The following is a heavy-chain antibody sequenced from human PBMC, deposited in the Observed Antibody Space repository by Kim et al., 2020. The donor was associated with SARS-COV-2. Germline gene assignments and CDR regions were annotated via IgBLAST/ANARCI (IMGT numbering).Heavy chain of an antibody. D-gene: IGHD6-13*01. V-gene: IGHV3-30-3*01. Sequence: GGSLRLSCAASGFTFSSYAMHWVRQAPGKGLEWVAVISYDGSNKYYADSVKGRFTISRDNSKNTLYLQMNSLRAEDTAVYYCARTSGYSSSWYFDYWGQGTLVTVSS. CDR1: GFTFSSYA. CDR2: ISYDGSNK. CDR3: ARTSGYSSSWYFDY. J-gene: IGHJ4*02.